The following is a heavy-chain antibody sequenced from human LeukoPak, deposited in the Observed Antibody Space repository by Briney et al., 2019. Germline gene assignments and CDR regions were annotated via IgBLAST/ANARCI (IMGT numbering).Heavy chain of an antibody. CDR1: GFTLSTNA. D-gene: IGHD2-15*01. CDR3: ARETSSVHSNAGPPFDY. J-gene: IGHJ4*02. Sequence: PGGSLRLSCLTSGFTLSTNAMSWVRQAPGKGLEWISGISGSGASTYYADSVKGRFTISRDDSRNTLYLQMNSLRGDDTAVYYCARETSSVHSNAGPPFDYWGQGTLVTVSS. V-gene: IGHV3-23*01. CDR2: ISGSGAST.